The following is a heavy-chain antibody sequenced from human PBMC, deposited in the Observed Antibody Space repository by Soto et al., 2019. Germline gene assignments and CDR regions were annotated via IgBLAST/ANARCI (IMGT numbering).Heavy chain of an antibody. D-gene: IGHD2-21*02. CDR1: GFTFSSYA. J-gene: IGHJ6*02. CDR2: ISYDGSNK. Sequence: LSLSCAASGFTFSSYAMHWVRQAPGKGLEWVAVISYDGSNKYYADSVKGRFTISRDNSKNTLYLHMNSLRAEDTAVYYCARYPSPVVVTAIYYYYGMDVWGQGTTVTVSS. V-gene: IGHV3-30-3*01. CDR3: ARYPSPVVVTAIYYYYGMDV.